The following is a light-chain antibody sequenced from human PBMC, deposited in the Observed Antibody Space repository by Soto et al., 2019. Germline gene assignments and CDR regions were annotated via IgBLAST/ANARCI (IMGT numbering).Light chain of an antibody. J-gene: IGKJ1*01. CDR2: GAS. V-gene: IGKV3-20*01. CDR1: QSVSSSY. Sequence: EIELTQSPGTVSLSPGDRATLSCRASQSVSSSYFAWYQQKPGQAPRLVIYGASTRATGIPDRFSGSGSGTDFTLTISRLEPEDFAVYYCQQYAASPWTFGQGSKVEIK. CDR3: QQYAASPWT.